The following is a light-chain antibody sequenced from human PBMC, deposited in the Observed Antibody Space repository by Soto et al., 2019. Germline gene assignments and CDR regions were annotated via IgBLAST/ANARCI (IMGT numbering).Light chain of an antibody. CDR1: QAVPNN. V-gene: IGKV1-9*01. Sequence: DIHFTQSPSFLSASVGDRVAITCRPSQAVPNNMAWYQQKPGKPPKLLIYEESTLYSGVPSRFSGRKSGTQFTLTIDSLQPEDFATYYCQQVKTYPRTFGGGTKVDIK. CDR3: QQVKTYPRT. J-gene: IGKJ4*01. CDR2: EES.